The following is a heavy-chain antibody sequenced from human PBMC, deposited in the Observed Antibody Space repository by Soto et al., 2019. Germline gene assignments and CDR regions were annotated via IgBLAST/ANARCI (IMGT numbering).Heavy chain of an antibody. CDR2: IAVYNNHT. V-gene: IGHV1-18*01. J-gene: IGHJ4*02. CDR3: EIGKRSYLSYGDY. D-gene: IGHD3-16*01. CDR1: GYTFDDDS. Sequence: QVQLVQPGSEVKKPGASVKVACKTSGYTFDDDSIIWVRQAPGKGLEWVGWIAVYNNHTDYAENLQGIVSVTTDSCTNTVYMERRTLSADDSAVYYCEIGKRSYLSYGDYWGQGTRVTVSP.